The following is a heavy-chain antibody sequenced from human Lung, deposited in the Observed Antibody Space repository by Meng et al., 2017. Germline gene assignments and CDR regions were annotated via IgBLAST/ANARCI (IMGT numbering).Heavy chain of an antibody. V-gene: IGHV1-2*06. CDR2: INPKSGDT. Sequence: GESLKISCRHSGYNFPDYYIHWVRRAPGQGLEWMGRINPKSGDTHYAQKFQARVTMTGDTSISTAYMELSGLRSDDTAMYYCARDEDISAAGKLFGDYWGHGPQVT. CDR1: GYNFPDYY. J-gene: IGHJ4*01. D-gene: IGHD6-25*01. CDR3: ARDEDISAAGKLFGDY.